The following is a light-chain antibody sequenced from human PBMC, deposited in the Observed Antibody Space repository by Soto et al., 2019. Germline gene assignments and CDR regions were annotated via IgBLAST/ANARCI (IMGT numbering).Light chain of an antibody. Sequence: DIQMTQSPSSLSASVGDRVTITCRASQSISSYLNWYQQKPGKAPKLLIYAASSLQSGVPSRFRGSGSGTDFPLIISSPQPEDFATYYCQQSYSNLPSTYGPGNKLAI. V-gene: IGKV1-39*01. CDR2: AAS. CDR1: QSISSY. CDR3: QQSYSNLPST. J-gene: IGKJ3*01.